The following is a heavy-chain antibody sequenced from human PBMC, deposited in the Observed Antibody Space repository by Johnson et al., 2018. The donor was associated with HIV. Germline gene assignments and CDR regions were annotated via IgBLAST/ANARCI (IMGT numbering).Heavy chain of an antibody. CDR1: GFTLSKHA. D-gene: IGHD1-7*01. CDR2: IRYDGSNK. Sequence: VQLVEFGGGVVQPGRSLRLSCAASGFTLSKHAMHWVRHAPGKGLEWVAFIRYDGSNKYYADSVKGRFTISRDNSKNTLYLQMNSLRAEDTAVYYCAKWGTITGTTGVFDIWGQGTMVTVSS. V-gene: IGHV3-30*02. CDR3: AKWGTITGTTGVFDI. J-gene: IGHJ3*02.